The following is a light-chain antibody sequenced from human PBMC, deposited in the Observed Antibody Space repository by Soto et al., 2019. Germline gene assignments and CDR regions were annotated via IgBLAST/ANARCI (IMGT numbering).Light chain of an antibody. V-gene: IGLV1-40*01. Sequence: QSVLTQPPSVSGSPGQRVTISCTGSSSNIGAGYDVHWYQQLPGTAPKLLIYGNSNRPSGVPDRFSGSKSGTSASLAITRLQAEDEADYDCQSYDSSMSGPVVFGGGTKLTVL. J-gene: IGLJ2*01. CDR2: GNS. CDR1: SSNIGAGYD. CDR3: QSYDSSMSGPVV.